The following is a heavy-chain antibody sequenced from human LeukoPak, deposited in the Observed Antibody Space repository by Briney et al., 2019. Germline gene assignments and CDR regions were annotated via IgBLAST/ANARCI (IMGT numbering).Heavy chain of an antibody. J-gene: IGHJ5*02. CDR1: GYTFTGYY. D-gene: IGHD3-3*01. CDR2: INPNSGGT. Sequence: ASVKVSCKASGYTFTGYYMHWVRPAPGQGLEWMGWINPNSGGTNYAQKFQGRVTMTRDTSISTAYMELSRLRSDDTAVYYCARGQEWYNWFDPWGQGTLVTVSS. CDR3: ARGQEWYNWFDP. V-gene: IGHV1-2*02.